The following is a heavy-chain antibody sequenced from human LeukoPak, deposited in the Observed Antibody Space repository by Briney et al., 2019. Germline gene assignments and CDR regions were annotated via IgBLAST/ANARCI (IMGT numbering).Heavy chain of an antibody. V-gene: IGHV3-30*04. J-gene: IGHJ4*02. CDR1: GFTFSSYA. CDR2: ISYDGSNK. Sequence: GRSLRLSCAASGFTFSSYAMHWVRQAPGKGLEWVAVISYDGSNKYYADSVKGRFTISRDNSKNTLYLQMNSLRAGDTAVYYCASSRNWGRRFDYWGQGTLVTVSS. CDR3: ASSRNWGRRFDY. D-gene: IGHD7-27*01.